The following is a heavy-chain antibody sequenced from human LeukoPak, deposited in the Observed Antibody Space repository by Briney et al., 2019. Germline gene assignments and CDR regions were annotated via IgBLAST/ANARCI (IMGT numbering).Heavy chain of an antibody. CDR3: AREGPVTFGGVIN. J-gene: IGHJ4*02. CDR1: GGSISSYY. D-gene: IGHD3-16*02. V-gene: IGHV4-59*01. CDR2: IYYSGST. Sequence: SETLSLTCTVSGGSISSYYWSWIRQPPGKGLEWIGYIYYSGSTNYNPSLKSRVTISVDTSKNQFSLKLSSVTAADTAVYYCAREGPVTFGGVINWGQGTLVTVSS.